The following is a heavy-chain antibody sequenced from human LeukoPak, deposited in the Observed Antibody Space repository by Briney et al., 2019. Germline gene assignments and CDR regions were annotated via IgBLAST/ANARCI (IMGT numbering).Heavy chain of an antibody. V-gene: IGHV3-7*03. CDR3: ARRAGAYSHPYDY. D-gene: IGHD4/OR15-4a*01. J-gene: IGHJ4*02. Sequence: GGSLRLSCVVSGFTFSNYWMSWVRQAPGKGLEWVANINLDGRQRFYVDSVKGRFTISRDNSKNTLYLQMNSLRAEDTAVYYCARRAGAYSHPYDYWGQGTLVTVSS. CDR2: INLDGRQR. CDR1: GFTFSNYW.